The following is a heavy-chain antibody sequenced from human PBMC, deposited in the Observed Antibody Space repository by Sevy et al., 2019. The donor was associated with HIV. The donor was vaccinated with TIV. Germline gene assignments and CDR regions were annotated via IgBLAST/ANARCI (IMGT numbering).Heavy chain of an antibody. J-gene: IGHJ6*02. Sequence: GGSLGLSCAASGFPFSSYAMHWVRQAPGKGLQWVAVISYDGSHKYYADSVKGRFTLSRDNFKNTVYLQMNSLRAEDTAVYYCARDESNPVGYYYSGMDVWGQGTTVTVSS. V-gene: IGHV3-30-3*01. CDR2: ISYDGSHK. CDR1: GFPFSSYA. CDR3: ARDESNPVGYYYSGMDV. D-gene: IGHD1-26*01.